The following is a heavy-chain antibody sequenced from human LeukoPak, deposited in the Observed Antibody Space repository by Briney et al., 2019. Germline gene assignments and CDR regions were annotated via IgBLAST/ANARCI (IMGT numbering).Heavy chain of an antibody. CDR2: IYYSGST. CDR1: GGSISSSSYY. CDR3: ARLSRRDGYKGPHAFDI. D-gene: IGHD5-24*01. J-gene: IGHJ3*02. Sequence: SETLSLTCTVSGGSISSSSYYWGWIRQPPGKGLEWIGSIYYSGSTYYNPSLKSRVTISVDTSKNQFSLKLSSVTAADTAVYYCARLSRRDGYKGPHAFDIWGQGTMVTVSS. V-gene: IGHV4-39*01.